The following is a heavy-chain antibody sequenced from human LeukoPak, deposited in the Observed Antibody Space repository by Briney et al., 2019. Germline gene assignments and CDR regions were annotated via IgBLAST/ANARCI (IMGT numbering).Heavy chain of an antibody. J-gene: IGHJ6*03. D-gene: IGHD1-1*01. Sequence: GASVKVSCKASGGSFSSHAVGWVRLAPGQGLEWLGGTIPLFGTTRYAQKFQGRVTITTDESTRTAYMDLSSLTSEDTAVYYCARGSWDDVGYYYYYYMDVWGKGSTVTVSS. CDR3: ARGSWDDVGYYYYYYMDV. CDR2: TIPLFGTT. CDR1: GGSFSSHA. V-gene: IGHV1-69*05.